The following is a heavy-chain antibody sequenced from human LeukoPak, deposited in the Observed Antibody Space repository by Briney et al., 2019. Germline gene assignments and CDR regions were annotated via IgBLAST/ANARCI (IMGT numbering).Heavy chain of an antibody. CDR1: GFTFSSYW. Sequence: GGSLRLSCAASGFTFSSYWMHWVRQGPGKGLVWVSRINSDGSSTRYADSVKGRFTISRDNSKNTLYLQMNSLRAEDTAVYYCARYGLGAHAFDIWGQGTMVTVSS. J-gene: IGHJ3*02. CDR2: INSDGSST. V-gene: IGHV3-74*01. D-gene: IGHD3/OR15-3a*01. CDR3: ARYGLGAHAFDI.